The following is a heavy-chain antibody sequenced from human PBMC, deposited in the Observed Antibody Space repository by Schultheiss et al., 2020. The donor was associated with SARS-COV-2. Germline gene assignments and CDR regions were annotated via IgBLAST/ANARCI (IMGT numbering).Heavy chain of an antibody. J-gene: IGHJ6*02. CDR1: GFTFSSYP. V-gene: IGHV3-30*04. CDR3: ARDRGYSGYDDYYYGMDV. CDR2: ISYDETKK. Sequence: GGSLRLSCAASGFTFSSYPMHWVRQAPGKGLEWVAVISYDETKKIYTDSVQGRFTISRDTSKNTLYLQMNSLRAEDTAVYYCARDRGYSGYDDYYYGMDVWGQGTTVTVSS. D-gene: IGHD5-12*01.